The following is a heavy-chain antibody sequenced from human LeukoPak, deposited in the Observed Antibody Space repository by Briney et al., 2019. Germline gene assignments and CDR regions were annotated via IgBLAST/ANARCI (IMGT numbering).Heavy chain of an antibody. CDR3: ARHAGVAAAAYFDY. V-gene: IGHV4-39*01. CDR2: IYYSGST. D-gene: IGHD6-13*01. CDR1: GGSISSSSYY. J-gene: IGHJ4*02. Sequence: SETLSLTCTVSGGSISSSSYYWGWIRQPPGKGLEWIGSIYYSGSTYYNPSLKSRVTISVDTSKNQFSLKLSSVTAADTAVYYCARHAGVAAAAYFDYWGQGTLVTVSS.